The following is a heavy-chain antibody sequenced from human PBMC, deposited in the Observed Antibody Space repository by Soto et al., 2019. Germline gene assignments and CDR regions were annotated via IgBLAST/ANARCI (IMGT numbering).Heavy chain of an antibody. V-gene: IGHV4-31*03. CDR3: ARGFWGWFGSSNWFDP. Sequence: QVQLQESGPGLVKPSQTLSLTCTVSGGSISSGGYYWSWIPQHPGKGLEWIGYIYYSGSTYYNPSLKSRVTISVDTSKNQFSLKLSSVTAADTAVYYCARGFWGWFGSSNWFDPWGQGTLVTVSS. CDR1: GGSISSGGYY. J-gene: IGHJ5*02. D-gene: IGHD3-10*01. CDR2: IYYSGST.